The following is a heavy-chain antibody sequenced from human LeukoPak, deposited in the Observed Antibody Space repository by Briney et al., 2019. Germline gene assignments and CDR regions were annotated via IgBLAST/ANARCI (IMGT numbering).Heavy chain of an antibody. Sequence: ASVKVSCKASGYIFTSYYMHWVRQAPGQGLEWMGIMNPSGGTTSYAQKFQGRVTMTRDTSTSTVYMELSSLRSEDTAVYYCAREGSVVGADWTLGYYYNMDVWGKGTTVTISS. V-gene: IGHV1-46*01. J-gene: IGHJ6*03. CDR1: GYIFTSYY. D-gene: IGHD1-26*01. CDR3: AREGSVVGADWTLGYYYNMDV. CDR2: MNPSGGTT.